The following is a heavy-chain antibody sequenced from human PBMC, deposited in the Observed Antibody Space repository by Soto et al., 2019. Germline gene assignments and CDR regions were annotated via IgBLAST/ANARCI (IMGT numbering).Heavy chain of an antibody. Sequence: SETLSLTCTVSGGSISSYYWSWIRQPPGKGLEWIGYIYYSGSTNYNSSLKSRVTISVDTSKNQFSLKLSSVTAADTAVYYCAGPGAVAGRTYYYYYYMDVWGKGTTVTVS. CDR3: AGPGAVAGRTYYYYYYMDV. CDR1: GGSISSYY. D-gene: IGHD6-19*01. J-gene: IGHJ6*03. V-gene: IGHV4-59*08. CDR2: IYYSGST.